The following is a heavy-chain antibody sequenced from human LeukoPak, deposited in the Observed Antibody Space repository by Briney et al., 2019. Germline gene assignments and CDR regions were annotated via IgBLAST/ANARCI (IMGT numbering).Heavy chain of an antibody. D-gene: IGHD1-26*01. J-gene: IGHJ4*02. CDR1: GYTFTSYG. Sequence: GASVKVSCKASGYTFTSYGISWVRQAPGQGLECMGWISVYNGNTKYAQNLQGRVTMTTGTFTSTAYMELRSLRSDDTAVYYCARDRWWELPYPTFDYWGQGTLVTVSS. CDR2: ISVYNGNT. V-gene: IGHV1-18*04. CDR3: ARDRWWELPYPTFDY.